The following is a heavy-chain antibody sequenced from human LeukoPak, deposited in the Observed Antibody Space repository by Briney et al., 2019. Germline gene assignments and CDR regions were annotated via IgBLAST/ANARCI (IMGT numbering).Heavy chain of an antibody. Sequence: GGSLRLSCAASGFTFDDYGMSWVRQAPGKGLEWVSGINWNGGSTGYADSVKGRFTISRDNAKNYLYLQMNSLRAEDTALYYCARAFALSTQSGPFDYWGQGTLVTVSS. V-gene: IGHV3-20*04. CDR3: ARAFALSTQSGPFDY. CDR2: INWNGGST. CDR1: GFTFDDYG. D-gene: IGHD2/OR15-2a*01. J-gene: IGHJ4*02.